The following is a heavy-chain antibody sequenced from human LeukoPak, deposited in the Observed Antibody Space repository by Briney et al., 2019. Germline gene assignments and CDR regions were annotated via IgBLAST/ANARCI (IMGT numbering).Heavy chain of an antibody. Sequence: SGTLSPTCTVSGGSLSCYCWGWVRAPPGEGLGWVAYIYYSGSTDYNPSLKSRVTISLDTSKNQFSLKLSSVTAADTAVYYCARHDPIVGTPDAFDIWGQGTMVTVSS. D-gene: IGHD1-26*01. CDR2: IYYSGST. CDR1: GGSLSCYC. J-gene: IGHJ3*02. V-gene: IGHV4-59*08. CDR3: ARHDPIVGTPDAFDI.